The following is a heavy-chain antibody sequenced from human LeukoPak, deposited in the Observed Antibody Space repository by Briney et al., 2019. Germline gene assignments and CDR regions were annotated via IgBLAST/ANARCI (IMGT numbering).Heavy chain of an antibody. Sequence: QPGGSLRLSCAASGFTFSSYGMHWVRQAPGKGLGWVAVISYDGSNKYYADSVKGRFTISRDNSKNTLYLQMNSLRVEDTAVYYCARDRSVRYFDYWGQGAPVTVSS. CDR2: ISYDGSNK. J-gene: IGHJ4*02. CDR3: ARDRSVRYFDY. CDR1: GFTFSSYG. V-gene: IGHV3-30*03.